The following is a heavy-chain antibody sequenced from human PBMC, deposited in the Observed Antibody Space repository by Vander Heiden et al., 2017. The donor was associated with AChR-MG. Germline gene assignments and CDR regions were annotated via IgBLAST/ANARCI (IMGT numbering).Heavy chain of an antibody. CDR2: IYYSGST. D-gene: IGHD3-3*01. V-gene: IGHV4-39*01. CDR1: GGSISSSSYY. CDR3: ARHHPLEWLLLGWFDP. J-gene: IGHJ5*02. Sequence: QLQLQESGPGLVKPSETLSLTCTVSGGSISSSSYYWGWIRQPPGKGLEWIGSIYYSGSTYYNPSLKSRVTISVDTSKNQFSLKLSSVTAADTAVYYCARHHPLEWLLLGWFDPWGQGTLVTVSS.